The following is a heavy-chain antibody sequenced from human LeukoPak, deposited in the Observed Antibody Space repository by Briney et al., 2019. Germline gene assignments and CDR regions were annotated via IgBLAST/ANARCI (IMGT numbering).Heavy chain of an antibody. J-gene: IGHJ4*02. V-gene: IGHV1-8*01. CDR3: ARETDGSGNFDY. Sequence: ASVKVSCKASGYTFTSYDINWVRQATGQGLEWMGWMNPNSGNTGYAQKFQGRVTMTRNTSISTAYTELSSLRAEDTAVYYCARETDGSGNFDYWGQGTLVTVSS. D-gene: IGHD3-10*01. CDR1: GYTFTSYD. CDR2: MNPNSGNT.